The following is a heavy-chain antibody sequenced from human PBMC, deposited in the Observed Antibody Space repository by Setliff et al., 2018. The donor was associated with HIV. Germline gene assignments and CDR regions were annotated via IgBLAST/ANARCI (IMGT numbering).Heavy chain of an antibody. J-gene: IGHJ6*03. V-gene: IGHV4-59*08. CDR2: MYHTGST. D-gene: IGHD3-3*01. CDR3: ARHGTFGVVSPGDSYYSYTDV. Sequence: PSETLSLTCTVSGGSIVSYYWSWIRQPPGKGLEWIGYMYHTGSTNHNPSLKSRVTISVDTSRNQISLNLTSVTAADTAVYYCARHGTFGVVSPGDSYYSYTDVWGKGTTVTVSS. CDR1: GGSIVSYY.